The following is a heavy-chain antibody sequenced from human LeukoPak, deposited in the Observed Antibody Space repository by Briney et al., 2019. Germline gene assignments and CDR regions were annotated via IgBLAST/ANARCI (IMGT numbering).Heavy chain of an antibody. D-gene: IGHD3-9*01. Sequence: GGSLRLSCAASGFTFSSDGMRWVSQEPGEGGEGGAFIRYDGSNKYYAESVKGGFTMSRDNSKNTVYVKMDRLRAGDTGVYFRARGPYYHILTGYRGRIFCFHYWGQGTLVPVSS. CDR1: GFTFSSDG. V-gene: IGHV3-30*02. J-gene: IGHJ4*02. CDR2: IRYDGSNK. CDR3: ARGPYYHILTGYRGRIFCFHY.